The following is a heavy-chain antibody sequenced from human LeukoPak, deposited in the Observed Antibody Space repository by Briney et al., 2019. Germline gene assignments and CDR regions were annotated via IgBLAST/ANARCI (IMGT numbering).Heavy chain of an antibody. Sequence: WASVKVSCKASGYTFTSYDINWVRQATGQGLEWMGWMNPNSGNTGYAQKFQGRVTMTRNTSISTAYMELSSLRSEDTAVYYCARTEIAVAGYYGMDVWGQGTTVTVSS. D-gene: IGHD6-19*01. CDR3: ARTEIAVAGYYGMDV. J-gene: IGHJ6*02. CDR2: MNPNSGNT. CDR1: GYTFTSYD. V-gene: IGHV1-8*01.